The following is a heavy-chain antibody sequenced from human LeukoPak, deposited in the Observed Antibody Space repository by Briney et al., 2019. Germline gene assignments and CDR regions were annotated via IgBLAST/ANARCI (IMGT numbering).Heavy chain of an antibody. CDR2: ISISSGTI. J-gene: IGHJ4*02. CDR1: GFTFTGHN. V-gene: IGHV3-48*04. CDR3: ARAMSTGGGVRNYFDS. Sequence: GGSLRLSCAASGFTFTGHNMNWVRQAPGKGLEWVAYISISSGTIYYADSVKGRFSISRDNAKSSLDLQMNSLRAEDTAVYYCARAMSTGGGVRNYFDSWGRGALVTVSS. D-gene: IGHD3-16*01.